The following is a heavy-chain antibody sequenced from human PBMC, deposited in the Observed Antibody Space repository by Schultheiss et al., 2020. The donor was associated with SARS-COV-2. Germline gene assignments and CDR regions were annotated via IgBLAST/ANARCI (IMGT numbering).Heavy chain of an antibody. CDR1: GGSISSYY. Sequence: SETLSLTCTVSGGSISSYYWSWIRQPPGKGLEWIGYIYYSGSTIYNPSLKSRVTISVDTSKNQFSLKLSSVTAADTAVYYCARAYYYDSSALSFPIDYWGQGTLVTVSS. J-gene: IGHJ4*02. V-gene: IGHV4-59*08. CDR3: ARAYYYDSSALSFPIDY. CDR2: IYYSGST. D-gene: IGHD3-22*01.